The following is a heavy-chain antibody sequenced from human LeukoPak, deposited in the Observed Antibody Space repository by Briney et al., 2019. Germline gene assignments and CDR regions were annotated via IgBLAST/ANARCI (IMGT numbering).Heavy chain of an antibody. Sequence: PSETLSLTCTVSGGSISSYYWSWIRQPPGKGLEWIGYIYYSGSTNYNPSLKSRVTISVDTSKNQFSLKLSSVTAADTAVYYCARVGDYYDSSGYLVDYWGQGTLVTVSS. J-gene: IGHJ4*02. CDR2: IYYSGST. D-gene: IGHD3-22*01. CDR3: ARVGDYYDSSGYLVDY. V-gene: IGHV4-59*01. CDR1: GGSISSYY.